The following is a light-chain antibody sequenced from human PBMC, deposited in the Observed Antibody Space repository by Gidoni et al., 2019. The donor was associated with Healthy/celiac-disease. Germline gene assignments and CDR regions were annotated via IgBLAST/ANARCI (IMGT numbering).Light chain of an antibody. CDR2: AAS. CDR1: QSISSY. J-gene: IGKJ1*01. CDR3: QQNYSNPRT. Sequence: DIQMTQSPSSLSASVGDRVTITCRASQSISSYLNWYQQKPGKAPKPLIYAASSLQSGVPSRFSGSGSGTDFTLTISSLQPEDFATYYCQQNYSNPRTFXQXTKVEIK. V-gene: IGKV1-39*01.